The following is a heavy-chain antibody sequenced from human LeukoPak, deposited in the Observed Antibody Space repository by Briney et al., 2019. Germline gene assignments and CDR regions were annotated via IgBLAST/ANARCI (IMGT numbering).Heavy chain of an antibody. CDR2: ISVYNGNT. D-gene: IGHD1-26*01. J-gene: IGHJ3*02. CDR3: ARDLEWEQHNAFDI. V-gene: IGHV1-18*01. CDR1: GYTFTSYA. Sequence: GASVKVSCKASGYTFTSYAMNWVRQAPGQGLEWMGWISVYNGNTNYAQKLQGRVTMTTDTSTSTAYMELRSLRSDDTAVYYCARDLEWEQHNAFDIWGQGTMVTVSS.